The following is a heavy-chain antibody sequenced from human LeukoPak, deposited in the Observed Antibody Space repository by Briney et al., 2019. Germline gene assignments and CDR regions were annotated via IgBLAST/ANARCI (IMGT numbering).Heavy chain of an antibody. V-gene: IGHV4-30-2*01. Sequence: SETLSLTCAVSGGSISSGGYSWSWIRQPPGKGLEWIGYIYHSGSTSYNPSLKSRVTISVDRSKNQFSLKLSSVTAADTAVYYCARGGFYDILTGRTVFLTYFDYWGQGTLVTVSS. CDR3: ARGGFYDILTGRTVFLTYFDY. D-gene: IGHD3-9*01. CDR2: IYHSGST. CDR1: GGSISSGGYS. J-gene: IGHJ4*02.